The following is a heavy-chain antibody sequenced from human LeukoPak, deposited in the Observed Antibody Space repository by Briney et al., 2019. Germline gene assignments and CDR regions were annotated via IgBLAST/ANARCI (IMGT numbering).Heavy chain of an antibody. J-gene: IGHJ3*02. CDR2: INPNSGGT. Sequence: ASVKVSCKASGYTFTSYGISWVRQAPGQGLEWMGWINPNSGGTNYAQKFQGRVTMTRDTSISTAYMELSRLRSDDTAVYYCARTNTQYYYDSSDAFDIWGQGTMVTVSS. D-gene: IGHD3-22*01. V-gene: IGHV1-2*02. CDR1: GYTFTSYG. CDR3: ARTNTQYYYDSSDAFDI.